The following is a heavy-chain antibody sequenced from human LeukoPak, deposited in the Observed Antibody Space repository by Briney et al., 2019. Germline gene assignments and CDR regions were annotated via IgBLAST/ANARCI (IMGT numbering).Heavy chain of an antibody. Sequence: KSGGSLRLSCAASGFTFSSYSMNWVRQAPGKGLEWVSSISSSSSYIYYADSVKGRFTISRDNAKNSLYLQMNSLRAEDTAVYYCARAMVAATPRVDAFDIWGQGTMVTVSS. D-gene: IGHD2-15*01. V-gene: IGHV3-21*01. CDR3: ARAMVAATPRVDAFDI. CDR2: ISSSSSYI. J-gene: IGHJ3*02. CDR1: GFTFSSYS.